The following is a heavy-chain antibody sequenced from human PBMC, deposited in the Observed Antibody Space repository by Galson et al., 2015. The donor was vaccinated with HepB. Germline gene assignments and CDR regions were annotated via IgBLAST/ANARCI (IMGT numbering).Heavy chain of an antibody. CDR1: EFSFSTYA. Sequence: SLRLSCAASEFSFSTYAMHWVRQAPGRGLDWVAVISYHGREEYIADSVKGRFTISRDYSKDTLYLHMNSLRPEDTAVYYCARAIKLPGTPENCFDLWGHGTMVTVSS. D-gene: IGHD6-13*01. J-gene: IGHJ3*01. CDR2: ISYHGREE. V-gene: IGHV3-30*04. CDR3: ARAIKLPGTPENCFDL.